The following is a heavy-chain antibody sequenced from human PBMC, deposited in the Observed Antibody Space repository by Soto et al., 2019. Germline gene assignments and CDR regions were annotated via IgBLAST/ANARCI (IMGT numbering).Heavy chain of an antibody. Sequence: QMHLVQSGAEVKEPGSSVKVSCTASGGSFTYTLSWVRQAPGQGLEWMGGIIPIFGTTNYAQKFQGRLTITAAEATKTAYMELTNLRSDDTAVYYCARLHSHGTFGMDVWGQGTTVSVSS. V-gene: IGHV1-69*01. CDR3: ARLHSHGTFGMDV. D-gene: IGHD5-18*01. J-gene: IGHJ6*02. CDR2: IIPIFGTT. CDR1: GGSFTYT.